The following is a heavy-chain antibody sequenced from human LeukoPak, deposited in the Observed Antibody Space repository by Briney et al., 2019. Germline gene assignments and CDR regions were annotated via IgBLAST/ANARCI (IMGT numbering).Heavy chain of an antibody. J-gene: IGHJ4*02. Sequence: PGGSLRLSCAASGFKFSDHYIDWVRQAPGKGLEWVSSISGSGSTTYYADTVKGRFTISRDNSKNTLYLQMNSQRGEDTALYYCAKTGGTYYGSDYWGQGTLVTVSS. CDR3: AKTGGTYYGSDY. V-gene: IGHV3-23*01. CDR1: GFKFSDHY. CDR2: ISGSGSTT. D-gene: IGHD1-26*01.